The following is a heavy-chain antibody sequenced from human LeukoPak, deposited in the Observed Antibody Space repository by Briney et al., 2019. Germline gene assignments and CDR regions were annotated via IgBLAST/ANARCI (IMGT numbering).Heavy chain of an antibody. Sequence: GGSLRLSCAASGFIFRSYWMSWVRQAPGKGLEWGANIHQEGSEKYYVNSVKGRFTISRDNAKNSLYLQMNSLRAEDTAVYYCARDKYDSDWFDPWGQGTLVTVSS. CDR3: ARDKYDSDWFDP. CDR1: GFIFRSYW. D-gene: IGHD2/OR15-2a*01. V-gene: IGHV3-7*01. J-gene: IGHJ5*02. CDR2: IHQEGSEK.